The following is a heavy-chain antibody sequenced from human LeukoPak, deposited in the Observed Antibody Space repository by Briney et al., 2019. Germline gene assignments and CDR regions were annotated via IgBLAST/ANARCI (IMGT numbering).Heavy chain of an antibody. CDR1: GNSISSGDNY. CDR2: IYTSGST. D-gene: IGHD4-17*01. Sequence: SETLSLTCTVSGNSISSGDNYWSWIRQPAGKGLEWIGRIYTSGSTNYNPSLKSRVTMSADTSKKQFSLKLRSVTAADTAVYYCAREGIYGDYRHWGQGTLVTVSS. V-gene: IGHV4-61*02. J-gene: IGHJ4*02. CDR3: AREGIYGDYRH.